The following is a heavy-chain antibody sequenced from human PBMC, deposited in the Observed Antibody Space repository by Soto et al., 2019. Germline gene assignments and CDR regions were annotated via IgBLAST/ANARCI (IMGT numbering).Heavy chain of an antibody. J-gene: IGHJ5*02. Sequence: EASVKVSSKASGYPFTSYYLLWVRQAPGQGLEWMGWINPSSRTTKTAQQFQGRLAMTRDTSINTAYMELSGLKSDDTAIYYCARFSSFSANDAADLWGQGTLVTVSS. V-gene: IGHV1-2*02. CDR3: ARFSSFSANDAADL. CDR2: INPSSRTT. CDR1: GYPFTSYY. D-gene: IGHD5-12*01.